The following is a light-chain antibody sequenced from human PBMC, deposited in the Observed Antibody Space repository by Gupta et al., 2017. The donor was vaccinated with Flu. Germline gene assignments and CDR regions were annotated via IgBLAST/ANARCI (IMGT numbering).Light chain of an antibody. CDR3: GTWDGSLSTHV. J-gene: IGLJ1*01. CDR2: ENN. CDR1: SSNLGNSC. V-gene: IGLV1-51*02. Sequence: TISCAGSSSNLGNSCVCWYLQLPGTAPKLLIYENNKRPSVIPDRFSGSKSGTSASLGITELQTWDDAGYYCGTWDGSLSTHVFGTGTKVTVL.